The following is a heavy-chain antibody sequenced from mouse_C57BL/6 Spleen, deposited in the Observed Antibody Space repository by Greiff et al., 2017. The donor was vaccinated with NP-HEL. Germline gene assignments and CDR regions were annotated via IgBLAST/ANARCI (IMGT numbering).Heavy chain of an antibody. CDR3: ARWKGYDPFAY. D-gene: IGHD2-3*01. V-gene: IGHV1-22*01. J-gene: IGHJ3*01. Sequence: EVQLQQSGPELVKPGASVKMSCKASGYTFTDYNMHWVKQSHGKSLEWIGYINPNNGGTSYNQKFKGKATLTVNKSSSTAYMQLRSLTSEDSAVYYCARWKGYDPFAYWGQGTLVTVSA. CDR2: INPNNGGT. CDR1: GYTFTDYN.